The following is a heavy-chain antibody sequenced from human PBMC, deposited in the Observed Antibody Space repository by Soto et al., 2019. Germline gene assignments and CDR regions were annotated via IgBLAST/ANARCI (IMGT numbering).Heavy chain of an antibody. Sequence: SVNVSCKASAGTFISYAISWVRQAPRQGLEWMGGIIPIFGTANYAQKFQGRVTITADESTSTAYMELSSLRSEDTAVYYCARDSTGYGMDVWGQGTTVTVSS. CDR2: IIPIFGTA. V-gene: IGHV1-69*13. CDR3: ARDSTGYGMDV. J-gene: IGHJ6*02. D-gene: IGHD2-8*02. CDR1: AGTFISYA.